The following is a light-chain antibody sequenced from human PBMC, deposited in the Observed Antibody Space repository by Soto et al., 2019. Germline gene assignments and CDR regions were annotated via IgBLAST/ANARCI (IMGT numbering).Light chain of an antibody. CDR1: QSVLYSSNNKNY. CDR3: THYYHTPPYT. CDR2: CAS. J-gene: IGKJ2*01. Sequence: DIVMTQSPDSLAVSLGERATINCKSSQSVLYSSNNKNYLAWYQQKPGQPPKLLIYCASTRESGVPDRFSVSGYGTDFTLTISSLQAEDVAVYYCTHYYHTPPYTFGQGTKLEIK. V-gene: IGKV4-1*01.